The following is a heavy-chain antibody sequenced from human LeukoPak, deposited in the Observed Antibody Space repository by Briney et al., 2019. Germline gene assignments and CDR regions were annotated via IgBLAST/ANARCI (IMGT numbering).Heavy chain of an antibody. D-gene: IGHD3-10*01. V-gene: IGHV4-34*01. J-gene: IGHJ4*02. CDR1: GGSFSGYY. CDR3: ARDRYYYSSGYYFDY. CDR2: IYYSGTT. Sequence: EASETLSLTCAVYGGSFSGYYWSWIRQPPGKGLEWIGSIYYSGTTYYNPSLKSRVTISVDTSKNQFSLKLSSVTAADTAVYYCARDRYYYSSGYYFDYWGQGTLVTVSS.